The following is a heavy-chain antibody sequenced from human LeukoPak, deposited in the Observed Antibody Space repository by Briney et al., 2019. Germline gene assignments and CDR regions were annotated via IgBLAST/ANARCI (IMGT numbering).Heavy chain of an antibody. CDR1: GFTFSSYA. CDR2: ISGSGGST. D-gene: IGHD3-3*01. J-gene: IGHJ4*02. V-gene: IGHV3-23*01. Sequence: GGSLRLSCAASGFTFSSYAMSWVRQAPGKGLEWVSAISGSGGSTYYADSAKGRFTISRDNSKNTLYLQMNSLRAEDTAVYYCAKEGGDSLYYDFWSGYLGDYFDYWGQGTLVTVSS. CDR3: AKEGGDSLYYDFWSGYLGDYFDY.